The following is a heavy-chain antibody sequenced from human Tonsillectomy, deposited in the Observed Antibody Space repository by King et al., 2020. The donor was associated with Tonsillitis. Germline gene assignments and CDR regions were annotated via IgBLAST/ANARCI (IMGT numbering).Heavy chain of an antibody. CDR2: ISYDGSNK. V-gene: IGHV3-30*04. J-gene: IGHJ4*02. D-gene: IGHD2-15*01. Sequence: VQLVESGGGVVQPGRSLRLSCAASGFTFSSYAMHWVRQATGKGLEWVAVISYDGSNKYYADSVKGRFNISRDNSKNTLYLKMNSLSAEETAVYYCARETSSGCSCYDYWGQGTLVTVSS. CDR3: ARETSSGCSCYDY. CDR1: GFTFSSYA.